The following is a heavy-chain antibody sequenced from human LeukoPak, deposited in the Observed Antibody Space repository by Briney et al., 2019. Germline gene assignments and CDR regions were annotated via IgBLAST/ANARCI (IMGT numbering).Heavy chain of an antibody. V-gene: IGHV3-9*03. J-gene: IGHJ4*02. CDR1: RFTFHDYA. Sequence: GGSLRLSCAASRFTFHDYAMHWVRQAPGKGLEWVSGITWNSGSIGYADSVKGRFTISRDNAKSSLYLQMNGLRAEDMALYYCAKDIGSTGWYYFDHWGQGTLVTVSS. CDR2: ITWNSGSI. CDR3: AKDIGSTGWYYFDH. D-gene: IGHD2-2*01.